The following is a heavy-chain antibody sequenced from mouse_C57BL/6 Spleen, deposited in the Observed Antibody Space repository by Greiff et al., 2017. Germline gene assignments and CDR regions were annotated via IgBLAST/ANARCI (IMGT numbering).Heavy chain of an antibody. CDR1: GFTFSDYG. J-gene: IGHJ4*01. CDR3: ARDYYGFYYAMDY. Sequence: DVQLVESGGGLVKPGGSLKLSCAASGFTFSDYGMHWVRQAPEKGLEWVAYISSGSSTIYYADTVKGRFTISRDNAKNTLFLQMTSLRSEDTAMYYCARDYYGFYYAMDYWGQGTSVTVSS. D-gene: IGHD1-1*01. CDR2: ISSGSSTI. V-gene: IGHV5-17*01.